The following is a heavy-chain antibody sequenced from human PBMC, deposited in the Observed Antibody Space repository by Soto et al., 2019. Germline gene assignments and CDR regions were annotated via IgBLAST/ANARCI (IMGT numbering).Heavy chain of an antibody. CDR2: IYYSGST. Sequence: SETLSLTCTVSSGSISSSSYYWGWIRQPLGKRLEWIGSIYYSGSTYYNPSLKSRVTISVDTSKNQFSLKLSSVTAADTAVYYCARHLEVRKRYSGHDPGGQELLVPLSS. CDR3: ARHLEVRKRYSGHDP. J-gene: IGHJ5*02. D-gene: IGHD5-12*01. V-gene: IGHV4-39*01. CDR1: SGSISSSSYY.